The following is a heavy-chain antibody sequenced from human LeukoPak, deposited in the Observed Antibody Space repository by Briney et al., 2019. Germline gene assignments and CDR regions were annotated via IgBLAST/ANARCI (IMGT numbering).Heavy chain of an antibody. D-gene: IGHD6-19*01. Sequence: PGGSLRLSCAASGFTFSSYSMNWVRQAPGKGLEWVSSISSSSSYIYYAASVKGRFTISRDNAKNSLYLQMNSLRAEDTAVYYCARESVYSSGWYGYWGQGTLVTVSS. CDR3: ARESVYSSGWYGY. CDR1: GFTFSSYS. CDR2: ISSSSSYI. J-gene: IGHJ4*02. V-gene: IGHV3-21*01.